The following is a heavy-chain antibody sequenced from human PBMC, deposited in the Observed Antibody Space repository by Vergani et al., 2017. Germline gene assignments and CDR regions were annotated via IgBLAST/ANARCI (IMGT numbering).Heavy chain of an antibody. Sequence: QVQLQESGPGLVKPSETLSLTCTVSGGSISSYYWSWIRQPPGKGLEWIGYIYNSVSTNYNPSLKSRVTISVDTSKNQISLRLTSVTAADTAVYYCARGAAEMATIPVPYXMDVWGKGTTVTVSS. V-gene: IGHV4-59*01. CDR2: IYNSVST. CDR3: ARGAAEMATIPVPYXMDV. CDR1: GGSISSYY. J-gene: IGHJ6*03. D-gene: IGHD5-24*01.